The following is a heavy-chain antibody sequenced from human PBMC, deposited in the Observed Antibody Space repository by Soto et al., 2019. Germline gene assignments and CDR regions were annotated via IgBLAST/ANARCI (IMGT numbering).Heavy chain of an antibody. CDR3: AREAGYCSRTSCYRRAFDT. V-gene: IGHV3-74*03. J-gene: IGHJ3*02. Sequence: EVQLVESGGDLVQPWGSLRLSCAASGFTFSGHWMHWVRQVPGKGLEWVSRINTDGGTSAYADSVKGRFTSSRDNAKNTPYLQMNGLRAEDTAVYYCAREAGYCSRTSCYRRAFDTWGQGTTVTVS. D-gene: IGHD2-2*01. CDR2: INTDGGTS. CDR1: GFTFSGHW.